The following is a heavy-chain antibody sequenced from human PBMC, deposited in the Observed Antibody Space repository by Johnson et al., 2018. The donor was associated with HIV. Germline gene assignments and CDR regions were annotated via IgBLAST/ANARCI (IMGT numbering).Heavy chain of an antibody. J-gene: IGHJ3*02. D-gene: IGHD1-26*01. CDR3: ARPIARGASNI. V-gene: IGHV3-7*05. CDR1: GFTFSSHW. CDR2: IKEDGSEK. Sequence: VQLVESGGGLVQPGGSLRLSCAASGFTFSSHWMNWVRQAPGKGLEWVANIKEDGSEKYYVDSVRGRFTISRDNAKNLLYLQMNSLRAEDTAVYYCARPIARGASNIWGQVTMVTVSS.